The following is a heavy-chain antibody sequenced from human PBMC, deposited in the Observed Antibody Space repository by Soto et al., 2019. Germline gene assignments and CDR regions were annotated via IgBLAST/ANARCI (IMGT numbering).Heavy chain of an antibody. Sequence: QVQLQESGPGLVKPSETLSLTCTVSGGSISSYYWRWIRQPPGKGLEWIGYIYYSGSTNYNPSLKRRVTISVDTSKNQFSLKLSSVTAADTAVYYCSQGVAADYLDYWGQGTLVTVSS. CDR2: IYYSGST. CDR3: SQGVAADYLDY. J-gene: IGHJ4*02. D-gene: IGHD2-15*01. V-gene: IGHV4-59*08. CDR1: GGSISSYY.